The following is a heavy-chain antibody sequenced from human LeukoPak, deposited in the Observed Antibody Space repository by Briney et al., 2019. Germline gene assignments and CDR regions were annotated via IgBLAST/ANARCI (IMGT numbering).Heavy chain of an antibody. CDR3: ARARGGSGSYGHFDS. CDR1: GDSISGYY. Sequence: SETLSLTCTVSGDSISGYYWTWIRQPAGKGLEWIGRIYTSGSTNYNPSLKSRVTMSVGTSKNQFSLKMSSLTAADTAMYYCARARGGSGSYGHFDSWGQGTLVTVSS. V-gene: IGHV4-4*07. D-gene: IGHD1-26*01. J-gene: IGHJ4*02. CDR2: IYTSGST.